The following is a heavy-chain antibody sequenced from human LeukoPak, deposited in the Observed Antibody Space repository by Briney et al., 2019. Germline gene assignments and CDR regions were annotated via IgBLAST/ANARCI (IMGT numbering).Heavy chain of an antibody. V-gene: IGHV4-59*08. D-gene: IGHD2-2*01. J-gene: IGHJ4*02. Sequence: KPSETLSLTCTVSGGSISSYYWSWIRQPPGKGLEWIGYIYYSGSTNYNPSLKSRVTISVDPSKNQFPLKLSSVTAADTAVYYCARHPSRGFYPYYFDYWGQGTLVTVSS. CDR1: GGSISSYY. CDR2: IYYSGST. CDR3: ARHPSRGFYPYYFDY.